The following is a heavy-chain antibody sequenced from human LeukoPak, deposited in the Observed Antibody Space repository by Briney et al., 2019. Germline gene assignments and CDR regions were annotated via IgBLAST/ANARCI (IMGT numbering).Heavy chain of an antibody. D-gene: IGHD3-10*01. J-gene: IGHJ6*03. V-gene: IGHV4-61*02. Sequence: SETLSLTCTVSGGSISSGSYYWSWIRQPAGKGLEWIGRIYTSGSTNYNPSLKSRVTMSVDTSKNQFSLKLSSVTAADTAVYYCARSNYGSGSYSGYYYYYMDVWGKGTTVTISS. CDR3: ARSNYGSGSYSGYYYYYMDV. CDR2: IYTSGST. CDR1: GGSISSGSYY.